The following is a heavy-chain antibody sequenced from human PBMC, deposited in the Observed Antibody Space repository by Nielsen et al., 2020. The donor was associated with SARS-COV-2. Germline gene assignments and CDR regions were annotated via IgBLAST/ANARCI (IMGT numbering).Heavy chain of an antibody. CDR1: GFIFSSYS. V-gene: IGHV3-48*02. CDR3: ASSLEYYYDSSGYYRLLYYYYGMDV. D-gene: IGHD3-22*01. J-gene: IGHJ6*02. Sequence: GESLKISCAASGFIFSSYSLNWVRQAPGKELEWVSYISSSGRVIYYADSVKGRFTISRDNAKNALYLQMDSLRDEDTAVYYCASSLEYYYDSSGYYRLLYYYYGMDVWGQGTTVTVS. CDR2: ISSSGRVI.